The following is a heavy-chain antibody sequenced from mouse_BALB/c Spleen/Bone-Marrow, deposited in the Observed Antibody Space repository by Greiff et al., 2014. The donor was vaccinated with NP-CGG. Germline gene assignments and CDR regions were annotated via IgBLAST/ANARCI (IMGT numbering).Heavy chain of an antibody. J-gene: IGHJ3*01. D-gene: IGHD1-1*01. CDR2: IDPANGNT. V-gene: IGHV14-3*02. CDR3: ASYYYGSSGFAY. CDR1: GFNIKDTY. Sequence: DVKLVESGAELVKPGASVKLSCTASGFNIKDTYMHWVKQRPEQGLEWIGRIDPANGNTNYDPKFQGKATITADISSNTAYLQLSSLTSEDTAVYYCASYYYGSSGFAYWGQGTLVTVSA.